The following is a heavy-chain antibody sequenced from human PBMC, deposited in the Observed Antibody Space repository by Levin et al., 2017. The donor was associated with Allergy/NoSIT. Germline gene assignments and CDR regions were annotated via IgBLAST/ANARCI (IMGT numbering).Heavy chain of an antibody. CDR1: GYAFTGFF. Sequence: ASVKVSCKASGYAFTGFFVHWVRQAPGQGLEWMGWINPRSGATNYAQKFQGRVIMTRNTSITTAYMDLSSLKSDDTAVYYCARDSPDYMRSFDVWGQGTMVAVSS. CDR3: ARDSPDYMRSFDV. D-gene: IGHD5-12*01. V-gene: IGHV1-2*02. J-gene: IGHJ3*01. CDR2: INPRSGAT.